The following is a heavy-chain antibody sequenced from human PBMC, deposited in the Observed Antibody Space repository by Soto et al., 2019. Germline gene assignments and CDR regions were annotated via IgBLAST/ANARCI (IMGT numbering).Heavy chain of an antibody. Sequence: PWGSLRLSCAACGFTFCSSGMHWGRQAPGKGLEWVVVISYDGNNKYYSNSVKRRLTSPRHNSKSTLYLQMNSLRAEATAVYYCPKETRISAGGIDFCGQGTTGTFSS. J-gene: IGHJ6*02. D-gene: IGHD2-15*01. V-gene: IGHV3-30*18. CDR3: PKETRISAGGIDF. CDR1: GFTFCSSG. CDR2: ISYDGNNK.